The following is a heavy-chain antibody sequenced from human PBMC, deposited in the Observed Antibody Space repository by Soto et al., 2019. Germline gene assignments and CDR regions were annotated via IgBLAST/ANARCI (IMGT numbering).Heavy chain of an antibody. CDR2: IYYNDDR. Sequence: SCPTLANPTHTLTLTCTFSGFSCTTAGVAVGWIRQTPGGALEWLTLIYYNDDRRFSPSLKTRLTITGDTSKNQVVLSLTNVDPGDTATYFCAHSDGGYEIIYFDFWGQGIPVTVSS. V-gene: IGHV2-5*01. D-gene: IGHD5-12*01. J-gene: IGHJ4*02. CDR3: AHSDGGYEIIYFDF. CDR1: GFSCTTAGVA.